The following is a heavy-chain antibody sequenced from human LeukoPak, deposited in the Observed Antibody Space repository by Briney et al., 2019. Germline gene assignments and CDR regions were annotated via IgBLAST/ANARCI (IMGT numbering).Heavy chain of an antibody. V-gene: IGHV3-30*18. D-gene: IGHD3-22*01. CDR3: AKDATYYDSSGYPDPPDYYFDY. CDR1: GFTFSSYG. J-gene: IGHJ4*02. Sequence: QPGGSLRLSCAASGFTFSSYGMHWVRQAPGKGLEWVAVISYDGSNKYCADSVKGRFTNSRDNSKNTLYLQMNSLRAEDTAVYYCAKDATYYDSSGYPDPPDYYFDYWGQGTLVTVSS. CDR2: ISYDGSNK.